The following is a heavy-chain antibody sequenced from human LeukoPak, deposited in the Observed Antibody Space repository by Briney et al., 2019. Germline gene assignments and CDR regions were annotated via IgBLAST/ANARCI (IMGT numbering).Heavy chain of an antibody. Sequence: NPSETLSLTCTVSGCSMSGYFWGWVRQRPGKGLEWMAYIYYSGSTTYNPSLKSRVTISVDTSTNQFSLKLSSVTVADTAVYYCARSPGYYFDSWGQGTLVSVSP. D-gene: IGHD1-14*01. V-gene: IGHV4-59*08. CDR3: ARSPGYYFDS. CDR1: GCSMSGYF. J-gene: IGHJ4*02. CDR2: IYYSGST.